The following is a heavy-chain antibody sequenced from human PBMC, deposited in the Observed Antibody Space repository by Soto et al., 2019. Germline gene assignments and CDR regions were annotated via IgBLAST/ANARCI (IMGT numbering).Heavy chain of an antibody. Sequence: QVQLQESGPGLVKPSETLSLTCTVSGGSISSYYWSWIRQPPGKGLEWIGYIYYSGSTNYNPSPKSRATISGVTSKIDSSMNLSSVTVADMAVYYCAGVVWVGALSQPDSFDIWGQGTMVTVSS. J-gene: IGHJ3*02. D-gene: IGHD3-10*01. CDR3: AGVVWVGALSQPDSFDI. CDR1: GGSISSYY. V-gene: IGHV4-59*01. CDR2: IYYSGST.